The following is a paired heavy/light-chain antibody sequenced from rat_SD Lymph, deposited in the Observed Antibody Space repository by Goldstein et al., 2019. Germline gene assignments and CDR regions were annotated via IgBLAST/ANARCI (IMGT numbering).Light chain of an antibody. CDR1: QGISTS. J-gene: IGKJ5*01. Sequence: DIVLTQSPATLSVTPGESVSLSCRASQGISTSIHWYQQKSNESPRLLIKYASQSISGIPSRFSGSGSGTDFTLSINRVESEDFSVYYCQQSYSLPLTFGSGTKLEIK. CDR2: YAS. V-gene: IGKV5S2*01. CDR3: QQSYSLPLT.
Heavy chain of an antibody. CDR1: GFTFSNYG. Sequence: EVQLVESGGGLVQPGRSMKLSCAASGFTFSNYGMAWVRQAPTKGLEWVATISYDGSSTYYRDSVKGRFTISRDNAKSTLYLQMNSLRSEDTATYYCTYGSLFDYWGQGVMVTVSS. CDR3: TYGSLFDY. CDR2: ISYDGSST. D-gene: IGHD1-8*01. V-gene: IGHV5-29*01. J-gene: IGHJ2*01.